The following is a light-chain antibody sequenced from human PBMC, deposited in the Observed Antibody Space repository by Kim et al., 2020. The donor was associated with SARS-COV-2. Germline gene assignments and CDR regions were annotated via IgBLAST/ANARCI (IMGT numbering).Light chain of an antibody. V-gene: IGKV4-1*01. Sequence: RATINCKSSQSVLYNSNNKNFLAWYQQKPGQPPKLLFYWASTRESGVPDRFGGSGSGTDFTLTIANLQAEDVAVYYCQQYYSSPLTFGGGTKLEI. CDR3: QQYYSSPLT. CDR1: QSVLYNSNNKNF. CDR2: WAS. J-gene: IGKJ4*01.